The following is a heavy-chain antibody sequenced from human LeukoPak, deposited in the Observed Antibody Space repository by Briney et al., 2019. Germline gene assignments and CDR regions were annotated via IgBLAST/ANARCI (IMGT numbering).Heavy chain of an antibody. Sequence: PSETLSLTCAVYGGSFSGYYWSWIRQPPGKGLEWIGEINHSGSTNYNPSLKSRVTISVDTSKNQFSLKLSSVTAADTAVYYCARGGSSGWYGGESVYYFDYWGQGTLVTVSS. D-gene: IGHD6-19*01. CDR3: ARGGSSGWYGGESVYYFDY. CDR2: INHSGST. J-gene: IGHJ4*02. CDR1: GGSFSGYY. V-gene: IGHV4-34*01.